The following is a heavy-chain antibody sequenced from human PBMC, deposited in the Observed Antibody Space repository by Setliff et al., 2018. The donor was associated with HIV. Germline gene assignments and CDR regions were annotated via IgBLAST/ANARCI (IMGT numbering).Heavy chain of an antibody. V-gene: IGHV3-30*04. D-gene: IGHD1-26*01. CDR1: GFTFSSHV. CDR2: ISYDGSDK. J-gene: IGHJ3*02. CDR3: ARGIGLRIVGITRAVDI. Sequence: GESLKISCAASGFTFSSHVMHWVRQAPGKGLEWVAVISYDGSDKYYADSVKGRFSISRDNSKSTLYLQMNSPRADDTAVYYCARGIGLRIVGITRAVDIWGHGTMVTVSS.